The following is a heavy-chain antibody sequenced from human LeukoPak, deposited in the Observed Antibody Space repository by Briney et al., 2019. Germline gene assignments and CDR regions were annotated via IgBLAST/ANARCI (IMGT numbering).Heavy chain of an antibody. CDR1: GFTFSSYG. CDR2: IPYVGSNK. D-gene: IGHD6-13*01. J-gene: IGHJ6*02. V-gene: IGHV3-30*18. CDR3: AKDQVYSSSWLRYYYYGMDV. Sequence: PGGPLRLSCAASGFTFSSYGMPWVRQAPGKGLEWVAVIPYVGSNKYYADSVKGRFTISRDNSKSTLYLQMNSLRAEDTAVYYCAKDQVYSSSWLRYYYYGMDVWGQGTTVTVSS.